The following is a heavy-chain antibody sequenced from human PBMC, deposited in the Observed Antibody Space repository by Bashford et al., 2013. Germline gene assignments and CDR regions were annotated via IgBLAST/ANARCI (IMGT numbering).Heavy chain of an antibody. D-gene: IGHD3-22*01. Sequence: GSLRLSCATSGFTFSTYWMSWVRQAPGKGLEWVAHINQDGNDVYYLDSVRGRFTISRDSAKNSLYLQMNSLREEDTAVYYCARGPMVVYDGSGYYYIFDYWGQGTLVTVSS. J-gene: IGHJ4*02. V-gene: IGHV3-7*02. CDR2: INQDGNDV. CDR1: GFTFSTYW. CDR3: ARGPMVVYDGSGYYYIFDY.